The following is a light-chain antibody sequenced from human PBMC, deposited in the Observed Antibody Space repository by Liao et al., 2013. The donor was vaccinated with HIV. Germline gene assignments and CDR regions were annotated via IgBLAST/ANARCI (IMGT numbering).Light chain of an antibody. CDR2: QDT. Sequence: SYELTQPPSVSVAPGKTARITCGGDNIGSKSVHWYQQQPGQSPLLVIYQDTYRPSGIPERFSGSNSGNTATLTISGTQPMDEADYYCQAWDRNTAIFGGGTKLTVL. CDR1: NIGSKS. CDR3: QAWDRNTAI. J-gene: IGLJ2*01. V-gene: IGLV3-21*01.